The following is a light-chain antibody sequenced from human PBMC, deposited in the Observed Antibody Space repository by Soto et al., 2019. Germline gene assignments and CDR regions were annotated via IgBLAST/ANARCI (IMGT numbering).Light chain of an antibody. CDR3: QHYNSYSEA. Sequence: EILMTQSPATLSVSPGERATLSCRASQSVSSNLAWYQQKPGQAPRLLIYAVSTRATGIPARFSGSGSGTEFTLTISSLQPDDFATYYCQHYNSYSEAFGQGTKVDIK. CDR1: QSVSSN. J-gene: IGKJ1*01. V-gene: IGKV3-15*01. CDR2: AVS.